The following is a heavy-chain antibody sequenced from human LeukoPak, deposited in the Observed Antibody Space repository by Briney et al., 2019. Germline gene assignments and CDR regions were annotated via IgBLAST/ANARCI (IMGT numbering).Heavy chain of an antibody. J-gene: IGHJ4*02. CDR1: RYTLTELS. V-gene: IGHV1-24*01. D-gene: IGHD2-21*01. CDR2: FDPEVGET. Sequence: ASVKVSCKVSRYTLTELSMHWVRQAPGKGLEWMGGFDPEVGETIYAQKFQGRVTMTEDTSTDTAYMELSSLRSEDTAVYYCATVFFPYSVVPFDYWGQGTLVTVSS. CDR3: ATVFFPYSVVPFDY.